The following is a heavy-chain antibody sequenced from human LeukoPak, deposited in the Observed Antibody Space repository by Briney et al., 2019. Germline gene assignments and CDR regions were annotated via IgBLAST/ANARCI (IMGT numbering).Heavy chain of an antibody. CDR3: ARQEGSSLGWFDP. Sequence: SETLSLTCTVSGGSISSSSYYWGWIRQPPGKGLEWIGSIYYSGSTYYNPSLKSRVTISVDTSKNRFSLKLSSVTAADTAVYYCARQEGSSLGWFDPWGQGTLVTVSS. D-gene: IGHD6-13*01. J-gene: IGHJ5*02. CDR1: GGSISSSSYY. CDR2: IYYSGST. V-gene: IGHV4-39*01.